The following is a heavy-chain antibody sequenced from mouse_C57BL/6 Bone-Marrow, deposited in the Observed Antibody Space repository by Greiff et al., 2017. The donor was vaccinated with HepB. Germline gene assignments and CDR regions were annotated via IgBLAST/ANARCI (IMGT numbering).Heavy chain of an antibody. CDR1: GYTFTDYY. Sequence: EVQLQQSGPELVKPGASVKISCKASGYTFTDYYMNWVKQSHGKSLEWIGDINPNNGGTSYNQKFKGKATLTVDKSSSTAYMELRSLTSEDSAVYYCARWRLGFAYWGQVTLVTVSA. CDR2: INPNNGGT. CDR3: ARWRLGFAY. J-gene: IGHJ3*01. V-gene: IGHV1-26*01. D-gene: IGHD4-1*01.